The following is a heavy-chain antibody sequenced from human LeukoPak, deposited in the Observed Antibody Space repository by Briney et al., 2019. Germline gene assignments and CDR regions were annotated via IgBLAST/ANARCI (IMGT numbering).Heavy chain of an antibody. CDR3: GGFVLRFPRTPKYYYYMDV. CDR1: GFTFSSYG. CDR2: IWYDGSNK. J-gene: IGHJ6*03. V-gene: IGHV3-33*01. Sequence: HPGGSLRLSCAATGFTFSSYGMHWVRQAPGKGLEWVAVIWYDGSNKYYADSVKGRFTISRDNSKNTLYLQMNSLRAEDTAVYYCGGFVLRFPRTPKYYYYMDVWGKGTTVTVSS. D-gene: IGHD3-3*01.